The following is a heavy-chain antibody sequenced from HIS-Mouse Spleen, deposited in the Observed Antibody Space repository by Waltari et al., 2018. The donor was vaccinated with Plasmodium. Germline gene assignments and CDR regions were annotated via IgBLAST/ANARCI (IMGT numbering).Heavy chain of an antibody. J-gene: IGHJ2*01. D-gene: IGHD7-27*01. Sequence: EVQLVESGGGLVQPGGSLRLSCAASGFTFSSYWMSWVRWAPGKGVEWVAKIKQDGSEKYYVDSVKGRFTISRDNAKNSLYLQMNSLRAEDTAVYYCAREFGTGNWYFDLWGRGTLVTVSS. CDR3: AREFGTGNWYFDL. V-gene: IGHV3-7*01. CDR1: GFTFSSYW. CDR2: IKQDGSEK.